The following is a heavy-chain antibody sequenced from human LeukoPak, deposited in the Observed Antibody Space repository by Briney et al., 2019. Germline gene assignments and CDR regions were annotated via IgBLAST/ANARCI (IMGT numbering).Heavy chain of an antibody. CDR3: ARETGTEDVNWFDP. CDR2: MNPNSGNT. CDR1: GYTFTSYD. J-gene: IGHJ5*02. D-gene: IGHD1-1*01. Sequence: ASVKVSCKASGYTFTSYDINWVRQATGQGLEWMGWMNPNSGNTGYAQKFQGRVTMTRNTSISTAYMGLSSLRPEDTAVYYCARETGTEDVNWFDPWGQGTLVTVSS. V-gene: IGHV1-8*01.